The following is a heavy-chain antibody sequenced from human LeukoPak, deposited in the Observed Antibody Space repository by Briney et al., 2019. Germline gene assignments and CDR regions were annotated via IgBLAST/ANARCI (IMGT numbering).Heavy chain of an antibody. J-gene: IGHJ3*02. D-gene: IGHD5-12*01. CDR3: ASVDDLDAFGM. Sequence: GGSLRLSCAASGFTVSSHAMHWVRPAPGKGREWVAVISDDGNSKYYVESVKGRFTISRDNSKITLYLEMNSLRGEDTAVYYCASVDDLDAFGMWGQGTMVTVSS. CDR1: GFTVSSHA. CDR2: ISDDGNSK. V-gene: IGHV3-30*04.